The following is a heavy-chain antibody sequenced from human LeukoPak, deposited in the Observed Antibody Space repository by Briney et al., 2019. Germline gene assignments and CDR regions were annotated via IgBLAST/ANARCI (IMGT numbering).Heavy chain of an antibody. CDR3: ARLIAVSSGSSWYDY. V-gene: IGHV5-51*01. CDR1: GYSFTSYW. J-gene: IGHJ4*02. CDR2: IYPGDSDT. D-gene: IGHD6-13*01. Sequence: GESLKISCKGSGYSFTSYWISWVRQMPGKGLEWMGIIYPGDSDTRYSPSFQGQVTISADKSISTAHLQWSSLKASDTAMYYCARLIAVSSGSSWYDYWGQGTLVTVYS.